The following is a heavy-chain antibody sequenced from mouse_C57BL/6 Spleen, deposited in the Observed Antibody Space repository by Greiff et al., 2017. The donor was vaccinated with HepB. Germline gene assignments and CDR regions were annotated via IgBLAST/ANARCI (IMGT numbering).Heavy chain of an antibody. CDR1: GYTFTSYW. CDR3: ARLDFYDGYYPYAMDY. D-gene: IGHD2-3*01. Sequence: VQLQQSGAELVKPGASVKLSCKASGYTFTSYWMHWVKQRPGRGLEWIGRIDPNSGGTKYNEKFKSKATLTVDKPSSTAYMQLSSLTSEDSAVYYCARLDFYDGYYPYAMDYWGQGTSVTVSS. V-gene: IGHV1-72*01. J-gene: IGHJ4*01. CDR2: IDPNSGGT.